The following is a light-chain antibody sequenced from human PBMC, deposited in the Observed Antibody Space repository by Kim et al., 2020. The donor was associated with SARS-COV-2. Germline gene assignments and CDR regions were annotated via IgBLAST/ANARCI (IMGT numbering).Light chain of an antibody. CDR2: QHD. J-gene: IGLJ2*01. V-gene: IGLV3-1*01. CDR3: QARDSSAAV. Sequence: SYELTQPPSVSVSPGQTARITCSGDKLGDKYAFWYQQKPGQSPVLVMFQHDKRPSGISQRFSGSNSGNTAILTISGTRTIDEADYYCQARDSSAAVFCVG. CDR1: KLGDKY.